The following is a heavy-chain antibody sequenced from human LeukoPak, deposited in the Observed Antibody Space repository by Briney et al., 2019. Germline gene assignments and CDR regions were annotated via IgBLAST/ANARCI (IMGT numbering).Heavy chain of an antibody. Sequence: ASVKVSCKASGYTFTGYYMHWVRQVPGQGLEWMGWINPNRGGTNYAQKFQGRVTMTRDTSISTAYMELSRLRSDDTAVYYCARPVVRGVFCAFDIWGQGTMVTVSS. D-gene: IGHD3-10*01. J-gene: IGHJ3*02. CDR2: INPNRGGT. V-gene: IGHV1-2*02. CDR3: ARPVVRGVFCAFDI. CDR1: GYTFTGYY.